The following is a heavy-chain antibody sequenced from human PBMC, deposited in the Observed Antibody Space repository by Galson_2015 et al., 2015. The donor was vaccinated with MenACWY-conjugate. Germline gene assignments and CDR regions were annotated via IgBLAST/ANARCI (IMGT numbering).Heavy chain of an antibody. CDR3: ARRRPRDIGGGFDI. V-gene: IGHV4-39*01. CDR2: MYYSGST. D-gene: IGHD2-15*01. Sequence: SEPLSLTCTVSGVSISSYYWSWIRQPPGKGLEWIGSMYYSGSTYYNPSLKGRVTMSVDTSKNQFSLKLSSVTAADTAVYYCARRRPRDIGGGFDIWGQRTLVTVSS. CDR1: GVSISSYY. J-gene: IGHJ3*02.